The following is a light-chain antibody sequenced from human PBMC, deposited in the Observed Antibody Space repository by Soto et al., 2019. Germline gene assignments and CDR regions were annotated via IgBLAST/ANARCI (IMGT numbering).Light chain of an antibody. Sequence: EIVLTQSPVTLSLSPGQRASLSCLASQSISNYLAWYQQKPGQAPRLLIYDASNRATGTPARFSGSGSGTDFTLTISSLEPEDFAVYYCQQRSNWPPSITFGQGTRLEIK. J-gene: IGKJ5*01. CDR1: QSISNY. V-gene: IGKV3-11*01. CDR2: DAS. CDR3: QQRSNWPPSIT.